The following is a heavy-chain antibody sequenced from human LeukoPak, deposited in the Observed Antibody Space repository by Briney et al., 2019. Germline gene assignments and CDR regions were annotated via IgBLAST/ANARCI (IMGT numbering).Heavy chain of an antibody. CDR2: INPGGGST. Sequence: ASVKVSCKASGYTFTSYYMHWVRQAPGQGLEWMGIINPGGGSTSYAQKFQGRVTMTRDTSTSTVYMELSSLRSEDTAVYYCARDEGADPQVPSPWFDPWGQGTLVTVSS. J-gene: IGHJ5*02. CDR1: GYTFTSYY. D-gene: IGHD2-2*01. CDR3: ARDEGADPQVPSPWFDP. V-gene: IGHV1-46*01.